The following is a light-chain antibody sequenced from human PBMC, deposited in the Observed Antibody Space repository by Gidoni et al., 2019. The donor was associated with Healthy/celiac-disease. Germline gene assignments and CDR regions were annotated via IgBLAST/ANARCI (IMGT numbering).Light chain of an antibody. CDR1: QRVSSY. CDR2: DAS. CDR3: QQRSNWPPALT. J-gene: IGKJ4*01. V-gene: IGKV3-11*01. Sequence: EIVLTQSPATLSLSPGEGATLSCRASQRVSSYLAWYQQKPGQAPRLLIYDASNRATGIPARFSGSGSGTDFTLTISSLEPEDFAVYYCQQRSNWPPALTFGGGTKVEIK.